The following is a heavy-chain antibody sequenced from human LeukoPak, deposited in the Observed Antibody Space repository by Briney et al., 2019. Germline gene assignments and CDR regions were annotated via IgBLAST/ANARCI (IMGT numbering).Heavy chain of an antibody. CDR1: GFTFSSYS. D-gene: IGHD3-3*01. CDR3: ARDNPGVVMGSDY. J-gene: IGHJ4*02. V-gene: IGHV3-21*01. Sequence: GGSLRLSCAASGFTFSSYSMNWVRRAPGKGLEWVSSICSSSSYIYYADSVKGRFTISRDNAKNSLYLQMNSLRAEDTAVYYCARDNPGVVMGSDYWGQGTLVTVSS. CDR2: ICSSSSYI.